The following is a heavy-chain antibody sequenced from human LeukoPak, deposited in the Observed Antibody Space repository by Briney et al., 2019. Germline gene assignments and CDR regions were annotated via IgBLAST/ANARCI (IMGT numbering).Heavy chain of an antibody. CDR1: GGSFSGYY. V-gene: IGHV4-34*01. Sequence: SETLSLTCAVYGGSFSGYYWSWNRQPPGEGLEWIGETTHSGSTNYNPPLRSRVTIAVDRSKNQFSLKLSSVTAADTAVYYCARRDYGDYVGSDYWGQGTLVTVSS. CDR2: TTHSGST. D-gene: IGHD4-17*01. J-gene: IGHJ4*02. CDR3: ARRDYGDYVGSDY.